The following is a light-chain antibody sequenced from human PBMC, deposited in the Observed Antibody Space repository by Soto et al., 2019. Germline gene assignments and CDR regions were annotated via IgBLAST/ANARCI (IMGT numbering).Light chain of an antibody. V-gene: IGKV3-11*01. Sequence: EIVLTQSPVTLSLSPGERATLSCRASQSVSSYLAWYQQKPGQAPRLLIYDASNRATGIPARFSGSGSGTDFTLTISSLEPEDFAVYYCQQRQTRTFGQGTKVDIK. CDR3: QQRQTRT. J-gene: IGKJ1*01. CDR1: QSVSSY. CDR2: DAS.